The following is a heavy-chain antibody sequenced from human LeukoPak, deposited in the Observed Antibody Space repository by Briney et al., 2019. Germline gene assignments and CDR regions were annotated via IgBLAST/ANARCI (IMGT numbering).Heavy chain of an antibody. CDR2: IYYSGST. Sequence: PSETLSLTCAVYGGSFSGYYWSWIRQPPGKGLEWIGYIYYSGSTNYNPSLKSRVTISVDTSKNQFSLKLSSVTAADTAVYYCARGGLRLGELSLSFQHWGQGTLVTVSS. V-gene: IGHV4-59*08. CDR3: ARGGLRLGELSLSFQH. J-gene: IGHJ1*01. D-gene: IGHD3-16*02. CDR1: GGSFSGYY.